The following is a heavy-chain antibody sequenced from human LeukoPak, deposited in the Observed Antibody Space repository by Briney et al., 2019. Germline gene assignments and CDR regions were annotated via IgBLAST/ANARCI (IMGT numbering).Heavy chain of an antibody. Sequence: GGSLRLSCAASGFTFDDYAMHWVRQAPGKGLEWVSRINSDGSSTSYADSVKGRFTISRDNAKNTLYLQMNSLRAEGTAVYYCARGLSGYSSSLGYWGQGTLVTVSS. J-gene: IGHJ4*02. D-gene: IGHD6-6*01. V-gene: IGHV3-74*01. CDR1: GFTFDDYA. CDR3: ARGLSGYSSSLGY. CDR2: INSDGSST.